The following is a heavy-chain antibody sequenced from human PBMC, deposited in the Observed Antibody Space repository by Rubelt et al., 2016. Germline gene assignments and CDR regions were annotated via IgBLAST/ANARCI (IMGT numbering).Heavy chain of an antibody. V-gene: IGHV1-3*01. CDR1: GYTFTSYA. Sequence: QVQLVQSGAEVKKPGASVKVSCKASGYTFTSYAMHWVRQAPGQRLEWMGWINAGNGNTKYSQKLQGRVTITRDTSASTAYMELSSLRSEDTAIYYCATGYSSGWYVAYWGQGTLVTVSS. D-gene: IGHD6-19*01. J-gene: IGHJ4*02. CDR3: ATGYSSGWYVAY. CDR2: INAGNGNT.